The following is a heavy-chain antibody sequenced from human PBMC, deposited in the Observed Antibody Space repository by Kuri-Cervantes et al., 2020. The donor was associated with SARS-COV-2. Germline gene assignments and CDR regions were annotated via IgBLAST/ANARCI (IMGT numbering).Heavy chain of an antibody. V-gene: IGHV1-3*01. CDR2: INAGNGKT. Sequence: ASVKVSCKASGYTFTSYVMHWVRQAPRQRFEWMGWINAGNGKTKYTQKFQGRVTITRDTSASTAYMELSSLRSEDTAVYYCARAQQPNWFDPWGQGTLVTVSS. CDR1: GYTFTSYV. CDR3: ARAQQPNWFDP. J-gene: IGHJ5*02. D-gene: IGHD5-18*01.